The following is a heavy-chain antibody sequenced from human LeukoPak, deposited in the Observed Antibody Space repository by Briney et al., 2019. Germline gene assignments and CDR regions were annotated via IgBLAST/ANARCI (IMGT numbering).Heavy chain of an antibody. CDR3: GGSEDGYIDY. CDR1: GFTFTRHW. D-gene: IGHD5-24*01. V-gene: IGHV3-74*01. CDR2: IKNDGTNT. Sequence: GGSLRLSCAASGFTFTRHWMHWVRQAPGKGLEWVSRIKNDGTNTIYADFVEGRFTISRDNEKNTMYLQMSSLRAGDTAVYYCGGSEDGYIDYWGQGTLVTVSS. J-gene: IGHJ4*02.